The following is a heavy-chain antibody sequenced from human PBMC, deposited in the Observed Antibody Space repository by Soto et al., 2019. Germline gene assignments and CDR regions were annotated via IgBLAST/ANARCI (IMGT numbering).Heavy chain of an antibody. CDR2: IYNSGST. CDR1: GGSISSYH. V-gene: IGHV4-59*01. J-gene: IGHJ6*03. Sequence: SETLSLTCSFSGGSISSYHWSWIRQPPGKGLEWIGEIYNSGSTNYNPSLKSRVTISVDTSQNQFSLRLSSVTAADTAVYYCAREMGFCTTTSCHAGPLYYYMDVWGKGTTVTVSS. D-gene: IGHD2-2*01. CDR3: AREMGFCTTTSCHAGPLYYYMDV.